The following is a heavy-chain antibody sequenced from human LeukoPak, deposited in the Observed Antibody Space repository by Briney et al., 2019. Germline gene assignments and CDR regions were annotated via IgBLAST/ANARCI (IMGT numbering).Heavy chain of an antibody. V-gene: IGHV4-59*10. D-gene: IGHD4-17*01. CDR3: ARVAYGDYYFDY. CDR2: MYSSGTT. CDR1: GGSFSSYY. J-gene: IGHJ4*02. Sequence: SETLSLTCAVYGGSFSSYYWSWIRQPAGKGLEWIGRMYSSGTTNYNPSLKSRVTMSVDTSKNQFSLKLSSVTAADTAVYYCARVAYGDYYFDYWGQGTLVTVSS.